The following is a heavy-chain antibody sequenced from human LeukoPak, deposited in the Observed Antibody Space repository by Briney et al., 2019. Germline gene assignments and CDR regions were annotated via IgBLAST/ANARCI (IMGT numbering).Heavy chain of an antibody. CDR2: ISAYNGNT. Sequence: ASVKVSCKASGYTFTSYGISWVRQAPGQGLEWMGWISAYNGNTNYAQRLQGRVTMITDTSTSTAYMELRSLRSDDTAVYYCARPLYCSSTSCYAADAFDIWGQGTMVTVSS. D-gene: IGHD2-2*01. CDR3: ARPLYCSSTSCYAADAFDI. CDR1: GYTFTSYG. V-gene: IGHV1-18*01. J-gene: IGHJ3*02.